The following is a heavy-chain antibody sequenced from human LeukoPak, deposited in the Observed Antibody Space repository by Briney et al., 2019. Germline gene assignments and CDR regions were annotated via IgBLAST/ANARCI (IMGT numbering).Heavy chain of an antibody. V-gene: IGHV3-30*02. D-gene: IGHD2-2*02. CDR2: IRYDGSNK. Sequence: SGGSLRLSCAASGFTFSSYGMHWVRQAPGKGLEWVAFIRYDGSNKYYADSVKGRFTISRDNSKNTLYLQMNSLRAEDTAVYYCAKDYCSSTSCYNNYFDYWSQGTLVTVSS. CDR3: AKDYCSSTSCYNNYFDY. CDR1: GFTFSSYG. J-gene: IGHJ4*02.